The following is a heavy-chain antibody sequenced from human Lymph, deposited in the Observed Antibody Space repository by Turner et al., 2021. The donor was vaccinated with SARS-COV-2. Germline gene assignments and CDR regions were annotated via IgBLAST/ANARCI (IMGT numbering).Heavy chain of an antibody. J-gene: IGHJ4*02. CDR2: IKKDGSEK. D-gene: IGHD1-26*01. CDR3: ARMGSSSWYFDY. CDR1: GFTFSYYW. V-gene: IGHV3-7*01. Sequence: EVQLVESGGGLVQPGGSLRRSCAASGFTFSYYWMSWVRQAPGKGLEWVANIKKDGSEKYYVDSVKGRFTISRDNAKNSLFLQMNSLRAEDTAVYYCARMGSSSWYFDYWGQGTLVTVSS.